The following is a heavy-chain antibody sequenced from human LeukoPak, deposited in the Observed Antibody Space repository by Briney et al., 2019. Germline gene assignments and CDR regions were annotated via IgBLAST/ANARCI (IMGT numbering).Heavy chain of an antibody. V-gene: IGHV3-23*01. CDR3: AKESITMVRGVNGMDV. Sequence: PGGSLRLSCAASRFTFSSYAMSWVRQAPGKGLEWVSAISGSGGSTYYADSVKGRFTISRDNSKNTLYLQMNSLRAEDTAVYYCAKESITMVRGVNGMDVWGQGTTVTVSS. CDR2: ISGSGGST. J-gene: IGHJ6*02. CDR1: RFTFSSYA. D-gene: IGHD3-10*01.